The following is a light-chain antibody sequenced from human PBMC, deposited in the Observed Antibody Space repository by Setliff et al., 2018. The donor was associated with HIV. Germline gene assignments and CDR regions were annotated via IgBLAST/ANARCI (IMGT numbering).Light chain of an antibody. CDR3: QSYDSSLSGSYV. J-gene: IGLJ1*01. CDR1: SSNIGAGYD. Sequence: VLTQPPSVSGAPGQRVTISCTGSSSNIGAGYDVHWYQQLPGTAPKILIYGNSNRPSGVPDRFSGSKSGTSASLAITGLQAEDEADYYCQSYDSSLSGSYVVGTGTKVTVL. CDR2: GNS. V-gene: IGLV1-40*01.